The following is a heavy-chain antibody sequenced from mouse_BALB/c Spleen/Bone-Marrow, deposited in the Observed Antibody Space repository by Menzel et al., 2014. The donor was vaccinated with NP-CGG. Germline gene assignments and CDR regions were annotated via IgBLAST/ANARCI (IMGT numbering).Heavy chain of an antibody. J-gene: IGHJ4*01. D-gene: IGHD3-1*01. CDR3: XXXSSGGLLAMDY. CDR1: GDSITSGY. V-gene: IGHV3-8*02. Sequence: EVQLPQSGPSLVRPSQTLSLTCSVTGDSITSGYSKWIRKFPGNKLEYMGYISYSGSTYSNPSLKSRISFTRDTSKHQFYLQLNSVTXXXTAPXYCXXXSSGGLLAMDYWGQGTSVTVSS. CDR2: ISYSGST.